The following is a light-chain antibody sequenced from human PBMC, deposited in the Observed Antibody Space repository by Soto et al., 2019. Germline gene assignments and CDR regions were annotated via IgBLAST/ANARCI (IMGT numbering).Light chain of an antibody. CDR1: QSVSSN. Sequence: IVSTQSSGTLSLPSGERATLCGRSSQSVSSNLAWYQQKPGQAPRLLIYGASNRATGIPASLSGSGSGTDFTLTISRLQPEDFAVYYCQQPRKWPPLINFRHRTQLENK. CDR3: QQPRKWPPLIN. CDR2: GAS. J-gene: IGKJ5*01. V-gene: IGKV3-11*01.